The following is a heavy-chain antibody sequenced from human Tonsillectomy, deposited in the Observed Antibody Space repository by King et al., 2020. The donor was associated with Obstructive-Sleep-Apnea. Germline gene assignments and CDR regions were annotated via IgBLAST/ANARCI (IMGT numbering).Heavy chain of an antibody. CDR3: ARWETSMYYFDY. Sequence: QLVQSGAEVKKPGSSVRVSCKASGGTFIRHGISWVRQAPGQGLEWMGGIIIISTTSYYGQKFHGRVTITADESTGTAYMEVSSLRSEDTAIYYCARWETSMYYFDYWGQGTLVTVSS. CDR1: GGTFIRHG. D-gene: IGHD1-26*01. J-gene: IGHJ4*02. CDR2: IIIISTTS. V-gene: IGHV1-69*01.